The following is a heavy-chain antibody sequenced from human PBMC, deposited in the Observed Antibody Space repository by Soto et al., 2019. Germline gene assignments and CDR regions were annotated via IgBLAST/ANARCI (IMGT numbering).Heavy chain of an antibody. V-gene: IGHV5-51*01. D-gene: IGHD1-26*01. J-gene: IGHJ6*02. CDR3: ASIVGATNYYYYGMDV. CDR1: GYSFTSYW. Sequence: PGESLKISCKGSGYSFTSYWIGWVRQMPGKGLEWMGIIYPGDSDTRYSPSFQGQVTISADKSISTAYLQWSSLKASDTAMYYCASIVGATNYYYYGMDVWGQGTTVTVS. CDR2: IYPGDSDT.